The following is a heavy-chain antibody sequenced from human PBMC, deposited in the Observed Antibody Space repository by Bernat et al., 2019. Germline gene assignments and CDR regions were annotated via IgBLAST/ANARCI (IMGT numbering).Heavy chain of an antibody. V-gene: IGHV4-39*01. CDR1: GGSISSSSYY. CDR3: ARGLRFLEWLSCYMDV. D-gene: IGHD3-3*01. CDR2: IYYSGST. J-gene: IGHJ6*03. Sequence: QLQLQESGPGLVKPSETLSLTCTVSGGSISSSSYYWGWIRQPPGKGLEWIGSIYYSGSTYYNPSLKSRVTISVDTSKNQFSLKLSSVTAADTAVYYCARGLRFLEWLSCYMDVWGKGTTVTVSS.